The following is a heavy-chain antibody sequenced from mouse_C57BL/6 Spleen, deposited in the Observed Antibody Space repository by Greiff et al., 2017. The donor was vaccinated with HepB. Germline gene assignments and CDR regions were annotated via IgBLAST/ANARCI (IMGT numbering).Heavy chain of an antibody. Sequence: VQLQQSGAELVKPGASVKMSCKASGYTFTTYPIEWMKQNHGKSLEWIGNFHPYNDDTKYNEKFKGKATLTVEKSSSTVYLELSRLTSDDSAVYYCERGGDYDEAWFAYWGQGTLVTVSA. D-gene: IGHD2-4*01. CDR3: ERGGDYDEAWFAY. J-gene: IGHJ3*01. CDR2: FHPYNDDT. V-gene: IGHV1-47*01. CDR1: GYTFTTYP.